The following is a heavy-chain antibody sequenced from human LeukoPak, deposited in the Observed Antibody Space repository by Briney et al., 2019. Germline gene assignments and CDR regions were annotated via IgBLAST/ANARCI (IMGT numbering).Heavy chain of an antibody. CDR2: INWDSTST. J-gene: IGHJ4*02. V-gene: IGHV3-20*04. CDR3: ARDLKYCTGGMCYFTAVADS. CDR1: GFIFDHFG. Sequence: PGGSLRLSCATSGFIFDHFGINWVRQVPGKGLEWVSGINWDSTSTNYVDSVRGRFTISRDNAKNSLYLQMNSLRVKDTAFYYCARDLKYCTGGMCYFTAVADSWGQGTLVTVSS. D-gene: IGHD2-8*02.